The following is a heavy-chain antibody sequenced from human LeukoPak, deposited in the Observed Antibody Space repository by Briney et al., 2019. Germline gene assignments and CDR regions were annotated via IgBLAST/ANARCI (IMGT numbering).Heavy chain of an antibody. CDR3: AKDPYRVVVATGNYLDP. CDR1: GFAFSYCG. CDR2: ISHDGSNI. V-gene: IGHV3-30*18. D-gene: IGHD2-15*01. Sequence: GGSLRLSCAASGFAFSYCGMHWVRHAPGKGLEWAAVISHDGSNIHYGDFVKGRFTISRDNSKDTVYLQMNNLRAEDTAVYYCAKDPYRVVVATGNYLDPWGQGTLVTVSA. J-gene: IGHJ5*02.